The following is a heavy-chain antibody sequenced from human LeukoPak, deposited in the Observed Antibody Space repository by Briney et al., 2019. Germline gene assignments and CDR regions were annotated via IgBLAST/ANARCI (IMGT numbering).Heavy chain of an antibody. J-gene: IGHJ3*02. CDR1: GFTFSSYW. CDR2: IKQDGSEK. V-gene: IGHV3-7*01. Sequence: PGGSLRLSCAASGFTFSSYWMSWVRQAPGKGLEWVANIKQDGSEKYYVDSVKGRFTISRDNAKNSLYPQMNSLRAEDTAVYYCARVSYYYYGSGSYSQDAFDIWGQGTMVTVSS. CDR3: ARVSYYYYGSGSYSQDAFDI. D-gene: IGHD3-10*01.